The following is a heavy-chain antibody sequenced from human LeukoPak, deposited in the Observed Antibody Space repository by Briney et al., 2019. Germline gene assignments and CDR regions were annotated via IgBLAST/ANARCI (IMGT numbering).Heavy chain of an antibody. J-gene: IGHJ4*02. CDR2: IYHSGST. V-gene: IGHV4-38-2*02. D-gene: IGHD2-2*01. CDR3: ARYCSTTSCYPTDFDY. Sequence: SETLSLTCTVSGYSISSGYYWGWIRQPPGKGLEWIGSIYHSGSTYYNPSLKSRVTISVDTSKNQFSLKLSSVTATDTAVYYCARYCSTTSCYPTDFDYWGQGTLVTVSS. CDR1: GYSISSGYY.